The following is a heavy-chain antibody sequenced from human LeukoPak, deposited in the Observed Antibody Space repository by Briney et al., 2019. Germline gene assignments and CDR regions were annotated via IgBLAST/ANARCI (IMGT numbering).Heavy chain of an antibody. D-gene: IGHD3-9*01. CDR2: ISTSSSSR. V-gene: IGHV3-21*01. CDR3: ARGPTGLLLDP. Sequence: PGGSLRLSCSASGFTFSSYSMNWVRQAPGKGLEWVSSISTSSSSRYYADSVKGRFTISRDNAKNSLYLQMNSLRAEDTAMYYCARGPTGLLLDPWGHGTLVTVSS. J-gene: IGHJ5*02. CDR1: GFTFSSYS.